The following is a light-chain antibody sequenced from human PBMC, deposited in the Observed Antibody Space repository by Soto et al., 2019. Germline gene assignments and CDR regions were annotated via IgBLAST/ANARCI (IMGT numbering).Light chain of an antibody. CDR1: XXXXTRSNNKHY. J-gene: IGKJ4*01. V-gene: IGKV4-1*01. CDR2: WAS. CDR3: QRDYAALALT. Sequence: DIVMTQSPDSLGMSLGEXCXXXXXXXXXXXTRSNNKHYLAWYQQKPGQPPKLLIYWASTRESWFPDRFSASGSGTGFTHTFTSLQAVDVAVYCCQRDYAALALTFGGGTKVDIK.